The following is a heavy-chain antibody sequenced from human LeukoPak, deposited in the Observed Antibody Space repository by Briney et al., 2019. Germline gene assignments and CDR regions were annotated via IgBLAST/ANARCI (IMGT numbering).Heavy chain of an antibody. CDR3: ARDPKPYSGWPYIDY. CDR2: ISSSGSTI. V-gene: IGHV3-11*01. D-gene: IGHD6-19*01. Sequence: GGSLRLSCAATGFTFSDYYMSWIRQAPGKGLEWVSYISSSGSTIYYADSVKGRFTISRDNAKNSLYLQMNSLRAEDTAVYYCARDPKPYSGWPYIDYWGQGTLVTVSS. J-gene: IGHJ4*02. CDR1: GFTFSDYY.